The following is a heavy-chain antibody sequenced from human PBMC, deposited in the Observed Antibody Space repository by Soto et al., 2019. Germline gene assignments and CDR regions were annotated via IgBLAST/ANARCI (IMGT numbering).Heavy chain of an antibody. CDR1: GYTFTSYD. V-gene: IGHV1-8*01. D-gene: IGHD2-15*01. J-gene: IGHJ6*03. CDR2: MNPNSGNT. CDR3: ARVCCSGGSWYNNYYYYYMDV. Sequence: QVQLVQSGAEVKKPGASVKVSCKASGYTFTSYDINWVRQATGQGLEWMGWMNPNSGNTGYAQKFQGRVTMTMNTSISTAYMELSSLRSEDTAVYYCARVCCSGGSWYNNYYYYYMDVWGKGTTVTVSS.